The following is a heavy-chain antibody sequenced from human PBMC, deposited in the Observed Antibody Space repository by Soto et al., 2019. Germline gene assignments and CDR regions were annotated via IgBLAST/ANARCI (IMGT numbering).Heavy chain of an antibody. Sequence: QVQLQESGPGLVKPSETLSLTCTVSGVSFSSYYWTWIRQPPGKGLEWIGYISNSGSTNYNPSLKSRVTISVGTSRNQLSLKLSSVTGADTAIYYCARGRSGSFDYWGQGTLVTVSS. J-gene: IGHJ4*02. CDR2: ISNSGST. CDR1: GVSFSSYY. V-gene: IGHV4-59*12. D-gene: IGHD1-26*01. CDR3: ARGRSGSFDY.